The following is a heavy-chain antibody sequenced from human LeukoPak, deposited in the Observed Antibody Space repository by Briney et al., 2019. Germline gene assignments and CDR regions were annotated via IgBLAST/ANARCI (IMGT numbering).Heavy chain of an antibody. D-gene: IGHD2-2*01. Sequence: PSETLSLTCAVYGGSFSGYYWSWIRQPPGKGLEWIGEINHSGSTNYNPSLKSRVTISVDTSKNQFSLKLSSVTAADTAVYYCAGARLGYCSSTSCYHGNWFDPWGQGTLVTVSS. CDR1: GGSFSGYY. CDR3: AGARLGYCSSTSCYHGNWFDP. CDR2: INHSGST. J-gene: IGHJ5*02. V-gene: IGHV4-34*01.